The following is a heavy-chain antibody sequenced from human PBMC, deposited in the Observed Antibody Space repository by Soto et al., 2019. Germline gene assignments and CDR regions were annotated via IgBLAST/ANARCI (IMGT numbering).Heavy chain of an antibody. Sequence: PSETLSLTCTVSGGSISSYYWSWIRQPPGKGLEWIGYIYYSGSTNYNPSLKSRVTISVDTSKNQFSLKLSSVTAADTAVYYCARAIIYDYGDYVSYFDYWGQGTLVTVSS. V-gene: IGHV4-59*01. D-gene: IGHD4-17*01. CDR1: GGSISSYY. J-gene: IGHJ4*02. CDR2: IYYSGST. CDR3: ARAIIYDYGDYVSYFDY.